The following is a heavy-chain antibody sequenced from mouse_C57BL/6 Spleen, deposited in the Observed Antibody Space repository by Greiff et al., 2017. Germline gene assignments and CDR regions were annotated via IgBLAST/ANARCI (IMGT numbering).Heavy chain of an antibody. CDR3: ARVSTGGSWFAY. V-gene: IGHV1-54*01. J-gene: IGHJ3*01. CDR2: INPGSGGT. CDR1: GYAFTNYL. D-gene: IGHD1-1*01. Sequence: QVQLKESGAELVRPGTSVKVSCKASGYAFTNYLIEWVKQRPGQGLEWIGVINPGSGGTNYNEKFKGKATLTADKSSSTAYMQLSSLTSEDSAVYFWARVSTGGSWFAYWGQGTLVTVSA.